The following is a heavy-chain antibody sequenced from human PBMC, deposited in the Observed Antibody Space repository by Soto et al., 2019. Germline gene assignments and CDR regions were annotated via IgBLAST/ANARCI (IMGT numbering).Heavy chain of an antibody. CDR1: GFTFKNYA. CDR3: PNPSGLATAGSAFDY. CDR2: ISGSGGST. Sequence: TGGSLRLSCTACGFTFKNYAMSWVRQAPGKGLEWVSKISGSGGSTFYGDSVKGRLTISRDNPKNTLSLQMNSLRVEHTAVYYCPNPSGLATAGSAFDYWGQGTLVTVSS. D-gene: IGHD6-13*01. J-gene: IGHJ4*02. V-gene: IGHV3-23*01.